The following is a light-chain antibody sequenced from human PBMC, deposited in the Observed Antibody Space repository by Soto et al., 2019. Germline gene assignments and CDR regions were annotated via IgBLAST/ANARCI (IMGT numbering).Light chain of an antibody. CDR2: DAS. CDR3: QQYYSYSPLT. CDR1: QSISRW. V-gene: IGKV1-5*01. J-gene: IGKJ4*01. Sequence: DIQMTQSPSTLSASVGDRLTITCRASQSISRWLAWYHQKPGKAPKRLIYDASSLESGVPSRFSGSGSGTEFTLTISSLQTDDFATYYCQQYYSYSPLTFGGGTKVDI.